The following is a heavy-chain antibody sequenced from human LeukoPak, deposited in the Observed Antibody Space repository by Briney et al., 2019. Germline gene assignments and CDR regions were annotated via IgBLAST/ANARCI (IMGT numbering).Heavy chain of an antibody. CDR1: GFTFSSYA. D-gene: IGHD3-22*01. CDR3: ARLHDRRHSFDY. V-gene: IGHV3-30-3*01. Sequence: GGSLRLSCAASGFTFSSYAMHWVRQAPGKGLEWVAVISHDGSNKYYADSVKGRFTISRDNSKNTLYLQMNSLRAEDTAVYYCARLHDRRHSFDYWGQGTLVTVSS. J-gene: IGHJ4*02. CDR2: ISHDGSNK.